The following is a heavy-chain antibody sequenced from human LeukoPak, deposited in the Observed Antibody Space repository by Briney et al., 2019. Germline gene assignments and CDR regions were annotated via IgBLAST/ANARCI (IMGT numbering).Heavy chain of an antibody. CDR1: KFTFSSYW. J-gene: IGHJ4*02. D-gene: IGHD3-16*01. Sequence: PGGSLRLSCAASKFTFSSYWMRCVRQAPGKGLEWVAYMNQLGNEKNYLDSVRGRFTISRDNAKNSLYLQMTSLRAEDTAVYYCARGTYYYEFWGQGTLVTVSS. CDR3: ARGTYYYEF. CDR2: MNQLGNEK. V-gene: IGHV3-7*04.